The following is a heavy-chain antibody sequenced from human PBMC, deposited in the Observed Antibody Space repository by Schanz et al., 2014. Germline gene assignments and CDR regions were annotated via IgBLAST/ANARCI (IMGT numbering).Heavy chain of an antibody. J-gene: IGHJ4*02. CDR3: ARRNFYDKSAAFDY. Sequence: EVQLVESGGALVRPGGSLRLSCAASGFTVRTFAMDWVRQAPGKGLEWVGHSRNKGHSYTSEYAASVKGRFTISRDESESSLYLQMDSLKTEDTAVYYCARRNFYDKSAAFDYWGQGSLVTVSS. D-gene: IGHD3-9*01. CDR2: SRNKGHSYTS. V-gene: IGHV3-72*01. CDR1: GFTVRTFA.